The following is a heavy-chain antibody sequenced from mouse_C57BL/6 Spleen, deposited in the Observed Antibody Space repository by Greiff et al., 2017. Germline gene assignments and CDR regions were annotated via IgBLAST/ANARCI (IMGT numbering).Heavy chain of an antibody. CDR2: ISYDGSN. V-gene: IGHV3-6*01. D-gene: IGHD3-2*01. CDR3: ARETARWFAY. Sequence: ESGPGLVKPSQSLSLTCSVTGYSITSGYYWNWIRQFPGNKLEWMGYISYDGSNNYNPSPKNRISITRDTSKNQFFLKLNSVTTEDTATYYCARETARWFAYWGQGTLVTVSA. J-gene: IGHJ3*01. CDR1: GYSITSGYY.